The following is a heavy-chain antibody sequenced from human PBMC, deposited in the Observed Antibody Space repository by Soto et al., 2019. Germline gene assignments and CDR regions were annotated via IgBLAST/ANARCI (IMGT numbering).Heavy chain of an antibody. CDR1: GFSLSTTGLG. D-gene: IGHD3-16*02. CDR2: IYWDDDK. V-gene: IGHV2-5*02. Sequence: QITLKESGPPLVKPTQALTLTCSFSGFSLSTTGLGVGWIRQPPGKALEWLALIYWDDDKRYSPALSNRLTITKDTSINQVVLIMTNMDPMDTATYYCSHHGGRPKGADYIRGTYRLNWFDPWGQGILVTVSS. CDR3: SHHGGRPKGADYIRGTYRLNWFDP. J-gene: IGHJ5*02.